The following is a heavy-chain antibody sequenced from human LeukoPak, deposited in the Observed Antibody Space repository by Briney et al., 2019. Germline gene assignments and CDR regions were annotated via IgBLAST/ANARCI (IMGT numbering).Heavy chain of an antibody. V-gene: IGHV4-38-2*02. CDR2: IYHSGST. J-gene: IGHJ5*02. CDR3: ARGRNYVRKNWFDP. CDR1: GYSISSGYY. Sequence: SETLSLTCTVSGYSISSGYYWGWIRQPPGKGLEWIGSIYHSGSTYYNPSLKSRVTISVDTSKNQFSLKLSSVTAADTAVYYCARGRNYVRKNWFDPWGQGTLVTVSS. D-gene: IGHD4-11*01.